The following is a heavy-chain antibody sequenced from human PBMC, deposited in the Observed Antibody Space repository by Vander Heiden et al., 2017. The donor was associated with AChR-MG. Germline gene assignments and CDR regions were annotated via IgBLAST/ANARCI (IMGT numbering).Heavy chain of an antibody. CDR1: GYTFTSYD. D-gene: IGHD3-10*01. CDR3: ARGRGTMVRGVSMTPNWFDP. J-gene: IGHJ5*02. CDR2: MDRNSGNT. V-gene: IGHV1-8*01. Sequence: QVQLVQSGAEVKKPGASVKVPCKASGYTFTSYDHNWVRQATRPGLKWMGWMDRNSGNTGYEQKCKSRITMTRNTSISTAYIERRSVRSEGTAVYYCARGRGTMVRGVSMTPNWFDPWGHGTMVTVSS.